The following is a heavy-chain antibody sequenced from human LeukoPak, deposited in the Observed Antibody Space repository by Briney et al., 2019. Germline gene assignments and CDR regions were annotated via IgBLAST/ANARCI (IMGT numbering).Heavy chain of an antibody. J-gene: IGHJ4*02. V-gene: IGHV4-4*09. CDR3: ASPRSGYRYTFDY. Sequence: KPSETLSLTCTVSGGSISNYYWSWIRQAPGKGLEWIGYISTSGSTNYNPSLKSRVSISLDTSKNRFSLNLNFVTAADTAVYYCASPRSGYRYTFDYWGQGALVTVSS. CDR2: ISTSGST. CDR1: GGSISNYY. D-gene: IGHD3-22*01.